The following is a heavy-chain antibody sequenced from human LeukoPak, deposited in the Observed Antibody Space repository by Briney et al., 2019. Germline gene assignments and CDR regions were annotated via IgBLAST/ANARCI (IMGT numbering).Heavy chain of an antibody. CDR2: IYPGDSDT. CDR1: GYSFTSYW. D-gene: IGHD2-2*01. CDR3: AKIDRQYCSRSSCYALDY. Sequence: GESLKISCKYSGYSFTSYWIGWVRQMPGKGLEWMGIIYPGDSDTRYSPSFQGQVTISVDKSISTAYLQWSSLKASDTAIYYCAKIDRQYCSRSSCYALDYWGQGTQVTVSS. J-gene: IGHJ4*02. V-gene: IGHV5-51*01.